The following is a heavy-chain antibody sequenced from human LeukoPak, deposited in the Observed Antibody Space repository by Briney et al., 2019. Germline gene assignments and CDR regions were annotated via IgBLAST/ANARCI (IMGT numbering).Heavy chain of an antibody. Sequence: GGSLRLSCATSGFTFKNAWMSWIRHAPGKGLEWVGRIKSKHDGGTTDFAAPVKGRFSISRDDSENTLYLQMNSLISDDTAVYYCTTAPASLDYWGQGTLVTVSS. CDR2: IKSKHDGGTT. V-gene: IGHV3-15*01. CDR3: TTAPASLDY. J-gene: IGHJ4*02. CDR1: GFTFKNAW.